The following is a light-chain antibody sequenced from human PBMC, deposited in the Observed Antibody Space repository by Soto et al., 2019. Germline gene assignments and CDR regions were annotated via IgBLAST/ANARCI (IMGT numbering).Light chain of an antibody. CDR2: GAS. V-gene: IGKV3-15*01. Sequence: EVVLTQSPATLSVSPGERATLSCRASQTVSRSLAWYQQKPGQAPRLLIYGASTRATGIPGRFSGSGSGTDFTLTISSLQSEDFATYYCQQYTSYPWTFGQGTKVEIK. CDR1: QTVSRS. CDR3: QQYTSYPWT. J-gene: IGKJ1*01.